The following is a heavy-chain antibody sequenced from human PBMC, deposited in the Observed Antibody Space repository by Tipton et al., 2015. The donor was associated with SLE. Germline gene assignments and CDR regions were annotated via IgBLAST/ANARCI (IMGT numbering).Heavy chain of an antibody. Sequence: SLRLSCAASGFTVSSNYMSWVRQAPGKGPEWVSVIYSGGSTYYADSVKGRFTISRHNSKNTLYLQMNSLRAEDTAVYYCARVKPLSTGAFDIWGQGTMVTVSS. CDR2: IYSGGST. CDR3: ARVKPLSTGAFDI. D-gene: IGHD1-1*01. V-gene: IGHV3-53*04. CDR1: GFTVSSNY. J-gene: IGHJ3*02.